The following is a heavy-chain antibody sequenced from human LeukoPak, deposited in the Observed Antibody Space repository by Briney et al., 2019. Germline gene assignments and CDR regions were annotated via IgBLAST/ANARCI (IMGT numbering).Heavy chain of an antibody. Sequence: GESLKISCKGSGYSFTSYWIGWVRQMPGKGLEWMGIIYPGDSDTRYSPSFQGQVTISADKSISTAYLQWSSLKASDTAMYYCARHPTLYDTWEGVAFDIWGQGTMVTVSS. CDR2: IYPGDSDT. J-gene: IGHJ3*02. D-gene: IGHD3-22*01. V-gene: IGHV5-51*01. CDR3: ARHPTLYDTWEGVAFDI. CDR1: GYSFTSYW.